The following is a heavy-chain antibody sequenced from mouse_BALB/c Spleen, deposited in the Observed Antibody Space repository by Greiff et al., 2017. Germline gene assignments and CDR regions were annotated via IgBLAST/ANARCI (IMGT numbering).Heavy chain of an antibody. D-gene: IGHD2-2*01. CDR2: IRNKANGYTT. Sequence: EVQVVESGGGLVQPGGSLRLSCATSGFTFTDYYMSWVRQPPGKALEWLGFIRNKANGYTTEYSASVKGRFTISRDNSQSILYLQMNTLRAEDSATYYCARDIAGYYWYFDVWGAGTTVTVSS. CDR3: ARDIAGYYWYFDV. CDR1: GFTFTDYY. V-gene: IGHV7-3*02. J-gene: IGHJ1*01.